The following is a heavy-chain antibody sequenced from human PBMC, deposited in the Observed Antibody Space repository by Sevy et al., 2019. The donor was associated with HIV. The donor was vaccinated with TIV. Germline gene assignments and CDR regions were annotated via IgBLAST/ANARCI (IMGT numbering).Heavy chain of an antibody. J-gene: IGHJ6*02. D-gene: IGHD1-26*01. CDR3: ANAYSGSYSHSYLYALDV. V-gene: IGHV3-11*04. CDR2: ISRSGSTI. CDR1: GFTLSDYS. Sequence: GGSLRLSCAASGFTLSDYSMSWIRQAPGKGLEWVSYISRSGSTIYYADSVKGRFTISRDNSKNTVYLEMNSLRNEDTAIYFCANAYSGSYSHSYLYALDVWGQGATVTVSS.